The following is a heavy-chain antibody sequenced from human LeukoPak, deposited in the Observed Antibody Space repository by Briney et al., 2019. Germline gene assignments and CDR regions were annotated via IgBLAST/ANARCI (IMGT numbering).Heavy chain of an antibody. Sequence: ASVKVSCKASGYTFTSYGISWVRQAPGQGLEWVGWISAYNGNTNYAQKLQGRVTMTTDTSTSTAYMELRSLRSDDTAVYYCASRYYYNSSGYYSRFDAFDIWGQGTMVTVSS. CDR2: ISAYNGNT. J-gene: IGHJ3*02. CDR3: ASRYYYNSSGYYSRFDAFDI. CDR1: GYTFTSYG. D-gene: IGHD3-22*01. V-gene: IGHV1-18*01.